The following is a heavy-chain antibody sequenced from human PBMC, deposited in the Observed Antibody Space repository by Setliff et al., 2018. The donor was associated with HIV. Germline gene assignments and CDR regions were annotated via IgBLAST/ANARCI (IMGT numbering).Heavy chain of an antibody. CDR3: ARGPYDSGTNWFDP. J-gene: IGHJ5*02. CDR1: GYTFTGYY. V-gene: IGHV1-2*02. D-gene: IGHD3-10*01. Sequence: ASVKVSCKASGYTFTGYYIHWVRQAPGQGLEWMGWIHPNSGGTNYAQKFQGRVVMTRDTSISTAYTELSRLRSDDTAVYYCARGPYDSGTNWFDPWGQRTLVTVSS. CDR2: IHPNSGGT.